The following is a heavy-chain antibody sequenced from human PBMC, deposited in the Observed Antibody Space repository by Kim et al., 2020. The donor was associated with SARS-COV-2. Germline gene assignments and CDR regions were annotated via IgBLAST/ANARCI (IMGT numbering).Heavy chain of an antibody. V-gene: IGHV4-38-2*02. CDR3: ARCQGTIFDP. CDR2: IYHSGST. CDR1: GYSISSGYY. J-gene: IGHJ5*02. D-gene: IGHD2-8*01. Sequence: SETLSLTCTVSGYSISSGYYWGWIRQPPGKGLEWIGSIYHSGSTYYNPSLKSRVTISVDTSKNQFSLKLSSVTAADTAVYYCARCQGTIFDPWGQGTLVT.